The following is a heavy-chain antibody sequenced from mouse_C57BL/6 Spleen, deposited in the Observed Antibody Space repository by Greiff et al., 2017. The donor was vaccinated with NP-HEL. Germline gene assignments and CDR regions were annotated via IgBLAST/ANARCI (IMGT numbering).Heavy chain of an antibody. D-gene: IGHD1-1*01. CDR3: ARVTTVVADWYFDV. V-gene: IGHV1-39*01. Sequence: VQLQQSGPELVKPGASVKISCKASGYSFTDYNMNWVKQSNGKSLEWIGVIKPNYGTTSYNQKFKGKATLTVDQSSSTAYMQLNSLTSEDSAVYYCARVTTVVADWYFDVWGTGTPVTVSS. J-gene: IGHJ1*03. CDR1: GYSFTDYN. CDR2: IKPNYGTT.